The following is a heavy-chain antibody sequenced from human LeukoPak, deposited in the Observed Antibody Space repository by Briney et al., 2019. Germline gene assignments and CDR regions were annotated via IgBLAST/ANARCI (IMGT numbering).Heavy chain of an antibody. J-gene: IGHJ4*02. D-gene: IGHD2-2*02. V-gene: IGHV3-21*05. CDR1: GFTFSSYS. CDR3: ARDKENYCSSTSCYKEFDY. Sequence: GGSLRLSCAASGFTFSSYSMNWVRQAPGKGLEGGSYISSSSSYIYYAESVKGGFTISRDKAKNSLYMQMNRLRAEDTAVYYCARDKENYCSSTSCYKEFDYWGQGTLVTVSS. CDR2: ISSSSSYI.